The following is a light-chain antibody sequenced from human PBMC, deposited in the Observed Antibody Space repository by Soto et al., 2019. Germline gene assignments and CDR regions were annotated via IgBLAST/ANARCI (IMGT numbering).Light chain of an antibody. CDR2: GAS. J-gene: IGKJ2*01. CDR3: QQYTNWPPYT. CDR1: PSVSSN. Sequence: EIVMPQSPATLSVSPGERATLYCRASPSVSSNLAWYQQKPGQAPRLLIYGASTRATGIPAKFSGSGSGTEATLTIGSLQSEDWAVYYWQQYTNWPPYTFDQGTKLEIK. V-gene: IGKV3-15*01.